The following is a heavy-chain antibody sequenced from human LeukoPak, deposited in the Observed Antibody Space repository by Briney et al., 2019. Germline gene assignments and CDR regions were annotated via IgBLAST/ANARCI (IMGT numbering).Heavy chain of an antibody. CDR1: GYSFTSYW. CDR3: ARSAEDIVVVVAAFAFDI. CDR2: IYPGDSDT. V-gene: IGHV5-51*01. J-gene: IGHJ3*02. Sequence: GESLKISCKGSGYSFTSYWIGWVRQMPGKVLEWMGIIYPGDSDTRYSPSFQGQVTISADKSISTAYLQWSSLKASDTAMYYCARSAEDIVVVVAAFAFDIWGQGTMVTVSS. D-gene: IGHD2-15*01.